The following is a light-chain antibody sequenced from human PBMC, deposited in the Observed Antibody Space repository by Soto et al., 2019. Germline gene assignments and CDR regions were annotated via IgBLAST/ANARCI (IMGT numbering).Light chain of an antibody. CDR1: QSISSW. J-gene: IGKJ4*01. CDR2: KAS. CDR3: QQYKSFSLT. V-gene: IGKV1-5*03. Sequence: DIQMTQSPSTLSASVGDRVTITCRASQSISSWLAWYQLKPGKAPKLLIYKASSLESGVPSRFSGSGSGTECTLTISVLQPDDFAIYYEQQYKSFSLTCGGGTKVEIK.